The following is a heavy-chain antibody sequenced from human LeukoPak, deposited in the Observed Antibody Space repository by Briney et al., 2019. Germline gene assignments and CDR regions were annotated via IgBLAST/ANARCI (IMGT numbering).Heavy chain of an antibody. CDR2: IIPILGIA. CDR1: GGTFSSYA. D-gene: IGHD4-17*01. V-gene: IGHV1-69*04. J-gene: IGHJ1*01. Sequence: ASVKVSCKASGGTFSSYAISWVRQAPGQGLEWMGRIIPILGIANYAQKFQGRVTITADKSTSTAYMELSSLRSEDTAVYYCARGGDYGELQHWGQGTLVTVSS. CDR3: ARGGDYGELQH.